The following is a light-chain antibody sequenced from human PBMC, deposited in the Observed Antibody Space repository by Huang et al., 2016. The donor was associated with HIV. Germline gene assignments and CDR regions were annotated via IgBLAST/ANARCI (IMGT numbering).Light chain of an antibody. J-gene: IGKJ1*01. V-gene: IGKV3-11*01. CDR2: GAS. CDR3: HQHSSWPGT. CDR1: QSVGSY. Sequence: DIVLTQSPATLSLSPGERATLSCRAGQSVGSYLAWDQQTPGQAPRLLVSGASHRATGIPARFSGSGSGTDFTLTISSLEPEDFAVYYCHQHSSWPGTFGQGTRVEIK.